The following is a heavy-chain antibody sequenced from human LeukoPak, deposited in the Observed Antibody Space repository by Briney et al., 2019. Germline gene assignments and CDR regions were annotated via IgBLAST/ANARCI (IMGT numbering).Heavy chain of an antibody. CDR3: ARGRQVDFWSGYYTGYYYYYMDV. V-gene: IGHV1-8*03. D-gene: IGHD3-3*01. Sequence: ASVKVSCKASGYTFTSYDINWVRQATGQGLEWMGWMNPNSGNTGYAQKFQGRVTITRNTSISTAYMELSSLRSEDTAVYYCARGRQVDFWSGYYTGYYYYYMDVWGKGTTVTVSS. CDR2: MNPNSGNT. J-gene: IGHJ6*03. CDR1: GYTFTSYD.